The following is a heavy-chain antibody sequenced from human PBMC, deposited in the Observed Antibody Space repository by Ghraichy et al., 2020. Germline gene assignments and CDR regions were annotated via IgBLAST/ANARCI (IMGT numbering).Heavy chain of an antibody. CDR1: GGSFSDDF. J-gene: IGHJ5*02. D-gene: IGHD4/OR15-4a*01. Sequence: SQTLSLTYAVYGGSFSDDFWSWIRQPPGRGLEWIGDINHSGSTNYNPSLKSRVTISVDTSKNQFSLKLSSVTAADTAVYYCAREAITPDYGDPGNWFDPWGQGTLVTVSS. V-gene: IGHV4-34*01. CDR2: INHSGST. CDR3: AREAITPDYGDPGNWFDP.